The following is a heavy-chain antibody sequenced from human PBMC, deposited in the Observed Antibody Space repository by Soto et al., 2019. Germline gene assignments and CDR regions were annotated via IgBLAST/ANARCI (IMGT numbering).Heavy chain of an antibody. D-gene: IGHD5-18*01. Sequence: QVQLVESGGGVVQPGRSLRLSCAASGFTFSDYGMHWVRQAPGKGLEWVAFISYDGSNEYYADSVKGRFTISRDKYKNTVYLQMSSLRAEDTAVYYCSKEGHTAMDSDFDYWGQGTLVTVSS. CDR3: SKEGHTAMDSDFDY. V-gene: IGHV3-30*18. CDR2: ISYDGSNE. J-gene: IGHJ4*02. CDR1: GFTFSDYG.